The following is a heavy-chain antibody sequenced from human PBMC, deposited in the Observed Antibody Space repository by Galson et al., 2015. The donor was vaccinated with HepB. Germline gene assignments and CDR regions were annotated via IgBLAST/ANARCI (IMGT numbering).Heavy chain of an antibody. V-gene: IGHV3-23*01. CDR1: GLSFDIHA. Sequence: SLRLSCAVSGLSFDIHAMNWARLAPGKGLQWVSTISTSGADTYYTDSVKGRFTISRDNSKNMLYLQMNTLRVEDTALYYCAKDADILTGYPYYFDYWGQGTLVSVSS. J-gene: IGHJ4*02. CDR2: ISTSGADT. CDR3: AKDADILTGYPYYFDY. D-gene: IGHD3-9*01.